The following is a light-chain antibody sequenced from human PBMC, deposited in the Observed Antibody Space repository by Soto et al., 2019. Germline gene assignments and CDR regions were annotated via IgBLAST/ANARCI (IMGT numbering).Light chain of an antibody. CDR3: QQYNSYLWT. CDR1: QSVSIW. V-gene: IGKV1-5*03. J-gene: IGKJ1*01. CDR2: KAF. Sequence: DVQMTQSPSTLSASVGDRVTITCRASQSVSIWLAWYQQKPGKAPKLLIYKAFSLESGVPSRFSGSGSGAEFTLTISSLQPDDFATYYCQQYNSYLWTFGQGTKVEIK.